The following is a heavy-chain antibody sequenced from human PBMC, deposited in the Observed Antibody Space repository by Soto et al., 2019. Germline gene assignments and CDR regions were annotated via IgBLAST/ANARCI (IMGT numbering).Heavy chain of an antibody. CDR3: SGDRDPQDSSTYGMDG. CDR2: IKQDGSEK. J-gene: IGHJ6*02. V-gene: IGHV3-7*03. CDR1: GFTFSSNW. D-gene: IGHD6-13*01. Sequence: PGGSLRLSCAASGFTFSSNWMSWVRQAPGKGLEWVANIKQDGSEKYYVASVKGRFTISRDNAKNALYLQMNSLRAEDTAVYYCSGDRDPQDSSTYGMDGWGQGTTVAISS.